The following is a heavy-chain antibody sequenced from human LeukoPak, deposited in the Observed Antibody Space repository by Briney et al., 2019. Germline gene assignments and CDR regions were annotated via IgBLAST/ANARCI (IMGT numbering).Heavy chain of an antibody. CDR3: ARYDILTGPGGY. D-gene: IGHD3-9*01. Sequence: SETLSLTCTVSGGSISSSSYYWGWIRQPPGKGLEWIGSIYYSGSTYYNPSLKSRVTISVDTSKNQFSLKLSSVTAADTAVYYCARYDILTGPGGYWDQGTLVTVSS. CDR2: IYYSGST. CDR1: GGSISSSSYY. V-gene: IGHV4-39*01. J-gene: IGHJ4*02.